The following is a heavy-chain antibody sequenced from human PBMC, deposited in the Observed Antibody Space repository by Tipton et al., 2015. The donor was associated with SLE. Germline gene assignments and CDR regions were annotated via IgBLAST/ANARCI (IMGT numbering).Heavy chain of an antibody. CDR3: ARRPHYRDDYFDY. Sequence: VQLVQSGAEVKKPGESLKVYCKGSGYRFTRYSIGWVRQMPGKGLEWMGRIDPSDSYTNYSPSFQGHVTISADKSISTAYLQWSSLKASDTAMYYCARRPHYRDDYFDYWGQGTLVTVSS. CDR1: GYRFTRYS. V-gene: IGHV5-10-1*01. D-gene: IGHD4-17*01. J-gene: IGHJ4*02. CDR2: IDPSDSYT.